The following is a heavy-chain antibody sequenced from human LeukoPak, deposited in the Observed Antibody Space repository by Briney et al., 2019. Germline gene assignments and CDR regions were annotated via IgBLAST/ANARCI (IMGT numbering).Heavy chain of an antibody. J-gene: IGHJ4*02. CDR3: VRGMADYGGTSTGYYFDY. CDR1: GGSISSYS. CDR2: IYTSGST. D-gene: IGHD4-17*01. V-gene: IGHV4-4*07. Sequence: SETLSLTCTVSGGSISSYSWSWIRQPAGKGLEWIGRIYTSGSTNYNPSLKSRVTMSVDTSKNQFSLKLSSVTAADTAVYYCVRGMADYGGTSTGYYFDYWGQGTLVTVSS.